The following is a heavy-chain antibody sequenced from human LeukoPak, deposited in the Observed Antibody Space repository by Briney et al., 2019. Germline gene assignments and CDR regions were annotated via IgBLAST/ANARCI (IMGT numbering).Heavy chain of an antibody. Sequence: GGSLRLSCAASGFAFNNYGMHWVRQAPGKGLEWVSFIRYDGSDTYYADSVKGRFTVSRDNAKNTLYLQMNSLRPEDTAVYYCARVYRWNCDFDYWGQGTLVTVSS. CDR2: IRYDGSDT. V-gene: IGHV3-30*02. CDR1: GFAFNNYG. CDR3: ARVYRWNCDFDY. D-gene: IGHD2-8*02. J-gene: IGHJ4*02.